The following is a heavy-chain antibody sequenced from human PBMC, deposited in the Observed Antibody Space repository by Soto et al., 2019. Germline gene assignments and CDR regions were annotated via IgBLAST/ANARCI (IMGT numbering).Heavy chain of an antibody. V-gene: IGHV1-18*01. J-gene: IGHJ6*02. CDR2: ISPYNGNT. CDR1: GYTFISHG. D-gene: IGHD1-7*01. Sequence: QVQLVQSGVEVKKPGASVKVSCKAFGYTFISHGISWVRQAPGQGLEWLGCISPYNGNTNYAQEFQGRVTMTTATCTTTAYMELRSLRSDDTAVYFCARGRGGAIPGTSGMDVWGQGTTVSVP. CDR3: ARGRGGAIPGTSGMDV.